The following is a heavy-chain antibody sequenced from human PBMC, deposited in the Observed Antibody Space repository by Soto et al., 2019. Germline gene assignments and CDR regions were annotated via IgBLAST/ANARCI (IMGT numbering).Heavy chain of an antibody. D-gene: IGHD6-25*01. Sequence: SETLSLTCAVSGGSVSDNTWWSWVRQPPGKGLEWIGEISHRGSTNYKPSLKSRVTISLDKSKNQFSLRLTSVTAADTAVYYCARLGYSSAWPDYWGQGTLVTVSS. CDR1: GGSVSDNTW. CDR2: ISHRGST. J-gene: IGHJ4*02. V-gene: IGHV4-4*02. CDR3: ARLGYSSAWPDY.